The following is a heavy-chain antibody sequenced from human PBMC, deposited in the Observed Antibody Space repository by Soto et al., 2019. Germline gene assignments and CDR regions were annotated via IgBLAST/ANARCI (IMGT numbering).Heavy chain of an antibody. V-gene: IGHV1-46*01. D-gene: IGHD5-18*01. CDR3: ARESWVRGYSYGRQHPFDY. Sequence: QVQLVQSGAEVKKPGASVKVSCKASGYTFTSYYMHWVRQAPGQGLEWMGIINPSGGSTSYAQKFQGRVNMTRDTSTSTVYMELSSLRSEDTAVYYCARESWVRGYSYGRQHPFDYWGQGTLVTVSS. CDR2: INPSGGST. J-gene: IGHJ4*02. CDR1: GYTFTSYY.